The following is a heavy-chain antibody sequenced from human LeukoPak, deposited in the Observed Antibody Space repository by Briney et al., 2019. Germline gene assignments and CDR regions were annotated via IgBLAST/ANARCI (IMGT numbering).Heavy chain of an antibody. V-gene: IGHV1-18*01. CDR3: ARGPTYYSDSSGYADDY. J-gene: IGHJ4*02. Sequence: GASVKDSCKASGYTFTSYGISWVRQAPGQGLEWMGWISAYNGNTNYAQKLQGRVTMTTDTSTSTAYMELRSLRSDDTAVYYCARGPTYYSDSSGYADDYWGQGTLVTVSS. D-gene: IGHD3-22*01. CDR1: GYTFTSYG. CDR2: ISAYNGNT.